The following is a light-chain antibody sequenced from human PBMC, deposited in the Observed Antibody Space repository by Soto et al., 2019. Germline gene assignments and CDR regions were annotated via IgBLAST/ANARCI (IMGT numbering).Light chain of an antibody. CDR2: RAS. CDR1: QSINNY. V-gene: IGKV1-5*03. CDR3: QQSNSYWT. Sequence: DIQMTQSPSTLSASVGDRVTITCRATQSINNYLAWYQQKPGKAPKLLIYRASGLQSGVPSRFSGSGSGTEFTLTISSLQPDDFATYYCQQSNSYWTFGQGTTVEVK. J-gene: IGKJ1*01.